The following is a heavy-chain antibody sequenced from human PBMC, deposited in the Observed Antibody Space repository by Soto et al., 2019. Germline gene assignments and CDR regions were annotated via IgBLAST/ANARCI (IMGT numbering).Heavy chain of an antibody. CDR1: GGTFSSSA. J-gene: IGHJ3*02. D-gene: IGHD6-19*01. CDR2: IIPTFGTA. CDR3: ARCETAGHRGFKI. Sequence: QVQLVQSGAEMREPGSSVKVSCKASGGTFSSSAINWLRQAPGQGPEWMGGIIPTFGTANYIEKFRGRVTITADTSTSTAYMEVSSLTSEDTAIYFCARCETAGHRGFKIWGQGTMVTVSS. V-gene: IGHV1-69*06.